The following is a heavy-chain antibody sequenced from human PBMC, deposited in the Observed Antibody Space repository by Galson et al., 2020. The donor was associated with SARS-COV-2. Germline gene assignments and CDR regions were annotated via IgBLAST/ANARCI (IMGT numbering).Heavy chain of an antibody. V-gene: IGHV3-11*01. CDR2: ISSSGSTI. CDR3: ARDMWELHHTPVDYYYYYGMDV. Sequence: GGSLRLSCAASGFTFSDYYMSWIRQAPGKGLEWVSYISSSGSTIYYADSVKGRFTISRDNAKNSLYLQMNSLRAEDTAVYYCARDMWELHHTPVDYYYYYGMDVWGQGTTVTVSS. J-gene: IGHJ6*02. D-gene: IGHD1-26*01. CDR1: GFTFSDYY.